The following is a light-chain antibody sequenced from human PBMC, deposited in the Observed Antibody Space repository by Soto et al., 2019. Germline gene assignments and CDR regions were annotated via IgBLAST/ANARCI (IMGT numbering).Light chain of an antibody. CDR1: QSVSSSY. Sequence: IVLTQSPGTLSLSPGERATLSCRASQSVSSSYLAWYQQKPGQAPRLLIYGASSRATGIPDRFSGSGSGTDFTLTISRLEPEDFAVYYCQQYGNSPITCGQGTRRENK. CDR2: GAS. V-gene: IGKV3-20*01. CDR3: QQYGNSPIT. J-gene: IGKJ5*01.